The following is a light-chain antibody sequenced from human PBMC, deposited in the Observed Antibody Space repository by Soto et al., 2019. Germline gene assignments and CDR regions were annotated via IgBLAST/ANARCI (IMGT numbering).Light chain of an antibody. CDR1: SSDVGTYDL. Sequence: QSALTQPASVSGSPGQSITISCTGTSSDVGTYDLVSWYQHHPGAAPKLMIYEATRRPSGISNRFSGSKSGNIASLTIFGLQAEDEADYYCTSYTNRGGLWVFGGGTKLTVL. V-gene: IGLV2-14*02. J-gene: IGLJ3*02. CDR3: TSYTNRGGLWV. CDR2: EAT.